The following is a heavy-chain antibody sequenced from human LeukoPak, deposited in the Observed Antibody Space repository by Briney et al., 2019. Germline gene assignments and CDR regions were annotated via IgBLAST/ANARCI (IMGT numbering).Heavy chain of an antibody. Sequence: PSETLSLTCAVYGGSFSGFYWSWIRQPPGKGLEWVGEINHSGSTNYNPSLKSRVTISVDTSKNQFSLKLSSVTAADTAVYYCARGPIVVVPADNWFDPWGQGTLVTVSS. CDR3: ARGPIVVVPADNWFDP. D-gene: IGHD2-2*01. CDR2: INHSGST. CDR1: GGSFSGFY. J-gene: IGHJ5*02. V-gene: IGHV4-34*01.